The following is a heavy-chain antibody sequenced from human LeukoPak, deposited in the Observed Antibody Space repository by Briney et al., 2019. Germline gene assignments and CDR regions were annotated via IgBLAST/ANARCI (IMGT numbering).Heavy chain of an antibody. CDR1: GFTFSSYA. J-gene: IGHJ6*02. D-gene: IGHD3-16*01. Sequence: GGSLRLSCAASGFTFSSYAMHWVRQAPGKGLEWVAVISYDGSNKYYADSVKGRFTISRDNAKNSLYLQMNSLRAEDTAVYYCAGSHGPIQTYYYYYYGMDVWGQGTTVTVSS. CDR3: AGSHGPIQTYYYYYYGMDV. V-gene: IGHV3-30-3*01. CDR2: ISYDGSNK.